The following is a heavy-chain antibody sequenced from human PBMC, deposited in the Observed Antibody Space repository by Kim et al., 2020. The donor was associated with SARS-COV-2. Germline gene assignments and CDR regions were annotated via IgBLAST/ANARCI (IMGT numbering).Heavy chain of an antibody. V-gene: IGHV3-23*01. CDR3: AKDGYSSSWPSSARFDN. D-gene: IGHD6-13*01. Sequence: VKGRFTISRDISKNTLYLQMNSLRAEDTAVYYCAKDGYSSSWPSSARFDNWGQGTVVSVSS. J-gene: IGHJ4*02.